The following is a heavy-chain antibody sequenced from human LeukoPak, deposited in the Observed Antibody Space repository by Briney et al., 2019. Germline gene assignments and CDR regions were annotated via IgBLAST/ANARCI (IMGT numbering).Heavy chain of an antibody. V-gene: IGHV1-69*13. CDR1: GGTFSSYG. Sequence: SVKVSCKASGGTFSSYGISWVRQAPGQGLEWMGGIIPMFGAANYAREFQGRVTITADESTSTAYMELSSLRSEDTAVYYCARDLGTTVTTGDYWGQGTLVTVSS. CDR2: IIPMFGAA. J-gene: IGHJ4*02. D-gene: IGHD4-17*01. CDR3: ARDLGTTVTTGDY.